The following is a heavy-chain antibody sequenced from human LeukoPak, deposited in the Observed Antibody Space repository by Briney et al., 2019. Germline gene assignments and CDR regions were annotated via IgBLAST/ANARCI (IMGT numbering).Heavy chain of an antibody. CDR2: IYTSGST. Sequence: SETLSLTCTVSGGSISSYYWSWIRQPAGKGLEWIGRIYTSGSTNYNPSLKSRVTMSVDTSKNQFSLKLSSVTAADTAVYYCAREIWFGELSLQVRNNWFDPWGQGTLVTVSS. V-gene: IGHV4-4*07. J-gene: IGHJ5*02. D-gene: IGHD3-10*01. CDR1: GGSISSYY. CDR3: AREIWFGELSLQVRNNWFDP.